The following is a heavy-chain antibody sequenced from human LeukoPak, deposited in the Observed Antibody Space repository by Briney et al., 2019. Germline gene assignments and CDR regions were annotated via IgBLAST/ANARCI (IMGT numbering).Heavy chain of an antibody. CDR1: GFTFSSYG. V-gene: IGHV3-30*18. CDR3: AKEGYDSSGYYYAFDI. Sequence: GGSLRLSCAASGFTFSSYGMHWVRKAPGKGLGWVAVTSYDGSNKYYADSVKGRFTISRDNSKNTLYLQMNSLRAEDTAVYYCAKEGYDSSGYYYAFDIWGQGTMVTVSS. J-gene: IGHJ3*02. CDR2: TSYDGSNK. D-gene: IGHD3-22*01.